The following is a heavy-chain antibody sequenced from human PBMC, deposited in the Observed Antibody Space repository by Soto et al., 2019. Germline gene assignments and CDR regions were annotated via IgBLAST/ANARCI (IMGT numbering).Heavy chain of an antibody. CDR2: MNPNSGNT. V-gene: IGHV1-8*01. CDR3: ARGGEYSGYDLRDGGAFDI. J-gene: IGHJ3*02. Sequence: ASVKVSCKASGYTFTSYDINWVRQATGQGLEWMGWMNPNSGNTGYAQKFQGRVTMTRNTSISTAYMELSSLRSEDTAVYYCARGGEYSGYDLRDGGAFDIWGQGTMVTVSS. D-gene: IGHD5-12*01. CDR1: GYTFTSYD.